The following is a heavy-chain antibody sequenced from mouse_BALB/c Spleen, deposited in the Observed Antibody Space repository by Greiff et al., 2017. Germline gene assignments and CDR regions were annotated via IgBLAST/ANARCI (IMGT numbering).Heavy chain of an antibody. V-gene: IGHV14-1*02. J-gene: IGHJ3*01. Sequence: VQLQQSGAELVRPGALVKLSCKASGFNIKDYYMHWVKQRPEQGLEWIGWIDPENGNTIYDPKFQGKASITADTSSNTAYLQLSSLTSEDTAVYYCAFYDGYYGGFAYWGQGTLVTVSA. CDR3: AFYDGYYGGFAY. CDR1: GFNIKDYY. D-gene: IGHD2-3*01. CDR2: IDPENGNT.